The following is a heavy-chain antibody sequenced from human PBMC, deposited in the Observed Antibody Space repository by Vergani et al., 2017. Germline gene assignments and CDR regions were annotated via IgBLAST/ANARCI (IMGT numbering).Heavy chain of an antibody. V-gene: IGHV3-53*04. CDR3: ASEPLHPDDYIWGSYRLRLRFVIGL. D-gene: IGHD3-16*02. CDR1: GFTVSSNY. Sequence: VQLVESGGGLVQPGGSLRLSCAASGFTVSSNYMSWVRQAPGKGLEWVSVIYSGGSTYYADSVKGRFTISRHNSKNTLYLQMNSLRAEDTAVYYCASEPLHPDDYIWGSYRLRLRFVIGLWGQGTLVTVSS. J-gene: IGHJ4*02. CDR2: IYSGGST.